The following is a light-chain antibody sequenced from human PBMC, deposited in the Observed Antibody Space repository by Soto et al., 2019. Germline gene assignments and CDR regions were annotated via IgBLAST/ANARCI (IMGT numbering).Light chain of an antibody. CDR1: QTVSSNY. J-gene: IGKJ1*01. V-gene: IGKV3-20*01. CDR2: GAS. CDR3: QQYDISPWT. Sequence: EIVLTQSPGTLALSPGERATLSCRASQTVSSNYLAWYQQKPGQAPRLLIYGASSRATGIPDRISGSGSGTDFTLTISRLEPDDFAVYYCQQYDISPWTFGQGTKVEIK.